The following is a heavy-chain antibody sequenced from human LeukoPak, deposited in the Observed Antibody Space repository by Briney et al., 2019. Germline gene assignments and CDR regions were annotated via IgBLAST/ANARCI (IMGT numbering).Heavy chain of an antibody. CDR2: IYHSGST. CDR3: ARGGGNGGGWVGHFYYMDV. J-gene: IGHJ6*03. V-gene: IGHV4-39*07. CDR1: GGSISSISYY. Sequence: SETLSLTCTVSGGSISSISYYWAWIRQPPGKGLEWIGSIYHSGSTYYNPSLKSRVTISVDTSKNQCSLKLSSVTAADTAVYYCARGGGNGGGWVGHFYYMDVWGKGTTVIVSS. D-gene: IGHD4-23*01.